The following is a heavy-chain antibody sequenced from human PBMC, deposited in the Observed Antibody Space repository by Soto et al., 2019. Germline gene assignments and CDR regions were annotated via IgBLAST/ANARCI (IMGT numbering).Heavy chain of an antibody. J-gene: IGHJ2*01. Sequence: QVQLVESGGGVVQPGRSLRLSCAASGFTLSNYGMHWVRQAPGKGLEWVAVIWYDGSKTYYADSVKGRFTISRDTSKNTLYLQMNSLRAEDTAVYYCARDRGYESRGYYYVGWYFDLWGRGTLVTVSS. CDR3: ARDRGYESRGYYYVGWYFDL. CDR2: IWYDGSKT. V-gene: IGHV3-33*01. CDR1: GFTLSNYG. D-gene: IGHD3-22*01.